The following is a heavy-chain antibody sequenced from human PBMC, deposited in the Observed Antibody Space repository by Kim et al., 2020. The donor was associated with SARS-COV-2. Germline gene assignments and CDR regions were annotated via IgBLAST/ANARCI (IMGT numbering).Heavy chain of an antibody. D-gene: IGHD3-22*01. CDR1: GFTFSTYA. CDR2: ISTSGTKT. J-gene: IGHJ4*02. CDR3: AKRMLSSSGNYYFDY. Sequence: GGSLRLSCAASGFTFSTYAMTWVRQAPGKGLEWVSAISTSGTKTYYADSVKGRFTISRDNSKNTLYLQMNSLRAEDTAVYYCAKRMLSSSGNYYFDYWGQGTLGTVSS. V-gene: IGHV3-23*01.